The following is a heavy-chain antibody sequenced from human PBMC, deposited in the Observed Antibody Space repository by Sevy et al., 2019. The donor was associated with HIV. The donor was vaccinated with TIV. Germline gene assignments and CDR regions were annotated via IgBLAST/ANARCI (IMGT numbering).Heavy chain of an antibody. Sequence: SETLSLTCTVSGASISSGLYYWTWIRQHPGKGLEWIGYSYHSGSTFYNPSLKSRVTISADTSKNQLSLKLSSVTAADTAVYFCARDLEGGEFDYWGQGTLVTVSS. CDR3: ARDLEGGEFDY. CDR2: SYHSGST. J-gene: IGHJ4*02. CDR1: GASISSGLYY. D-gene: IGHD2-21*01. V-gene: IGHV4-31*03.